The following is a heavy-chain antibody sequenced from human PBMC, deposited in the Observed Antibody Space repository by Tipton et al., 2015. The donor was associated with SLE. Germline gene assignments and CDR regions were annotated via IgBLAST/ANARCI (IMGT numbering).Heavy chain of an antibody. CDR1: GGSIGSYY. D-gene: IGHD3-3*01. V-gene: IGHV4-59*01. J-gene: IGHJ1*01. CDR3: ARARHGGAEYFEH. Sequence: TLSLTCTVAGGSIGSYYWNWIRQPPGKGLEWIGYIYDIGSTNYNPSLKSRVTMSVDTSENQLSLKLTFVTAADTAVYYCARARHGGAEYFEHWGQGTLVTVSS. CDR2: IYDIGST.